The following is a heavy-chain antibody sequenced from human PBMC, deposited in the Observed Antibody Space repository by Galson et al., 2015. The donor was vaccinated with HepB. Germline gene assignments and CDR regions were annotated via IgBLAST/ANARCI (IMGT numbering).Heavy chain of an antibody. CDR2: ISSSGSYT. V-gene: IGHV3-11*06. D-gene: IGHD3-3*01. Sequence: SLRLSCAASGFTFSDYYMSWIRQAPGKGLEWVSYISSSGSYTNYADSVKGRFTISRDNAKNSLYLQMNSLRAEDTAVYYCASTGYDFWSGYYPYGMDVWGQGTTVTVSS. CDR1: GFTFSDYY. CDR3: ASTGYDFWSGYYPYGMDV. J-gene: IGHJ6*02.